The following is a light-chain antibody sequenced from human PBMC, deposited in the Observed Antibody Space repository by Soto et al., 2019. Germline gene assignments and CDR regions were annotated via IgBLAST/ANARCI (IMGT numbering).Light chain of an antibody. J-gene: IGKJ2*01. CDR3: QQYGSSPPMYT. V-gene: IGKV3-20*01. CDR1: QSVSSSY. CDR2: GAS. Sequence: EIVLTQSPCTLSLSPGERATLSCRASQSVSSSYLAWYQQKPGQAPRRLIYGASSRATGIPDRFSGSGSGTDFTLTISRLEPEDFAVYYCQQYGSSPPMYTFGQGTKLEIK.